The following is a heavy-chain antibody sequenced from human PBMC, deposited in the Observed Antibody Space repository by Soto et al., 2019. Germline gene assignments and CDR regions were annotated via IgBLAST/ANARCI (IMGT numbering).Heavy chain of an antibody. CDR2: IYPGDSDT. Sequence: EVQLVQSGAEVKKPGESLKISCKGSGYSFTSYWIGWVRQMPGKGLEWMGIIYPGDSDTRYSPSFQGQVTISADKSISTAYLQWSSLKASDTAMYYCARFSGSVKQGPYYYYYGMDVWGQGTTVTVSS. CDR1: GYSFTSYW. D-gene: IGHD5-12*01. CDR3: ARFSGSVKQGPYYYYYGMDV. J-gene: IGHJ6*02. V-gene: IGHV5-51*01.